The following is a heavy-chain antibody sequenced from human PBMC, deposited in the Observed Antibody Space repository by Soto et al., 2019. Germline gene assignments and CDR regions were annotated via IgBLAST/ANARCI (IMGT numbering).Heavy chain of an antibody. V-gene: IGHV3-21*06. J-gene: IGHJ4*02. CDR2: ISSTTNYI. CDR3: ARESEDLTSNFDY. CDR1: GFTFTRYS. Sequence: GGSLRLSCAASGFTFTRYSMNWVRQAPGKGLEWVSSISSTTNYICYGDSMKGRFTISRDNAKNSLHLEMNSLRAEDTAVYYCARESEDLTSNFDYCGQGTLVTVSS.